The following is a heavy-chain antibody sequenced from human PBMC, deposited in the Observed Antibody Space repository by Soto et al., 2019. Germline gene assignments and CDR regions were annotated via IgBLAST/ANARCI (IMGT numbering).Heavy chain of an antibody. CDR1: GGSISSYY. V-gene: IGHV4-59*01. J-gene: IGHJ6*02. CDR3: ASVYCSGGSCAGYYYYGMDV. Sequence: SETLSLTCTVSGGSISSYYWSWIRQPPGKGLEWIGYIYYSGSTNYNPSLKSRVTISVDTSKNQFSLKLSSVTAADTAVYYCASVYCSGGSCAGYYYYGMDVWGQGTTVTVSS. D-gene: IGHD2-15*01. CDR2: IYYSGST.